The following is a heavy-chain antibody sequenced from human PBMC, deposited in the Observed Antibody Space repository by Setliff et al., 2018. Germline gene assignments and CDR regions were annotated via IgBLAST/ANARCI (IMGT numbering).Heavy chain of an antibody. J-gene: IGHJ4*02. CDR1: GFTFSSYE. CDR2: ISSSGSTI. V-gene: IGHV3-48*03. Sequence: GGSLRLSCAASGFTFSSYEMNWVRQAPGKGLEWVSYISSSGSTIYYADSVKGRFTISRDNAKNSLYLQMNSLRAEDTAVYYCASLFAGDFDYWGQGTLVTISS. CDR3: ASLFAGDFDY.